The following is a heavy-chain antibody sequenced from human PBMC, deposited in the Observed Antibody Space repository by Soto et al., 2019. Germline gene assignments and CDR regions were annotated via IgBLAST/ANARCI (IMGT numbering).Heavy chain of an antibody. J-gene: IGHJ6*02. Sequence: SVKVSFKASGGTFSSYAISWVRQAAGQGLEWMGGIIPIFGTANYAQKFQGRVTITADESTSTAYMELSSLRSEDTAVYYCARVVGDSSGYFYYYYGMDVWGQGTTVTVSS. CDR1: GGTFSSYA. CDR2: IIPIFGTA. V-gene: IGHV1-69*13. D-gene: IGHD3-22*01. CDR3: ARVVGDSSGYFYYYYGMDV.